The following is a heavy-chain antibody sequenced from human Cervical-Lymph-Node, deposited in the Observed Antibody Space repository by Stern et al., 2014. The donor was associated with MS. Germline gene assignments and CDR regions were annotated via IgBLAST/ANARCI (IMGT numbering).Heavy chain of an antibody. CDR1: GFDVSDKN. CDR3: ARAPWSYTADY. J-gene: IGHJ4*02. D-gene: IGHD3-10*01. V-gene: IGHV3-66*01. Sequence: EMQLVESGGGLVQPGGSLRLSCVASGFDVSDKNINWVRQAPGKGLEWVSVFYAGGLTFYADSVKGRFTISRDNSKNTVYLQMNSLRAEDTAVYYCARAPWSYTADYWGQGTLVTASS. CDR2: FYAGGLT.